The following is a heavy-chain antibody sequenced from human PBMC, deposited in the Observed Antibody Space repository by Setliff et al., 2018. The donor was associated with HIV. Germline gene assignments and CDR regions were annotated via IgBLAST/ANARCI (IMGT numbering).Heavy chain of an antibody. CDR3: ARAIRWRYCSSTSCSDAFDI. Sequence: ASVKVSCTASGNTFTTYDISWVRQAPGQGLEWMGWISVYNGDTNYAQKFQGRVTMTTDTSTSTAYMELRSLRSDDTAVYYCARAIRWRYCSSTSCSDAFDIWGQGTMVTVSS. J-gene: IGHJ3*02. D-gene: IGHD2-2*01. CDR2: ISVYNGDT. V-gene: IGHV1-18*01. CDR1: GNTFTTYD.